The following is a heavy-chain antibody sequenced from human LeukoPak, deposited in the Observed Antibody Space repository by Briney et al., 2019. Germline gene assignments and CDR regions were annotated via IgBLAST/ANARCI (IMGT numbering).Heavy chain of an antibody. CDR1: GNSISSGYY. V-gene: IGHV4-38-2*01. CDR2: IYHSGST. D-gene: IGHD1-14*01. Sequence: KPSETLSLTCAVSGNSISSGYYWGWIRQPPGKGLEWIGIIYHSGSTYYNPSLKSRVTISVDTSKNQFSLKLSSVTAAETAVYYFARRNRDKARMGYYYYYLDVWGKGTTVTVSS. CDR3: ARRNRDKARMGYYYYYLDV. J-gene: IGHJ6*03.